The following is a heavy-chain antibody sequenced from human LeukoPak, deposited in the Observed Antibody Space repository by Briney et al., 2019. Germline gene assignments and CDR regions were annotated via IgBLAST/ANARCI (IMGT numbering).Heavy chain of an antibody. J-gene: IGHJ4*02. CDR3: AREGIQLYFPLTH. D-gene: IGHD5-18*01. Sequence: GGSLRLSCAASGFTFSDFWMSWVGPAPGRGLGWGDIIRQEGIENNFVASGKGRFTLSRDNAQKSLYLEIDSRSAEDTGVYYCAREGIQLYFPLTHCGQGTPVTVSS. CDR2: IRQEGIEN. CDR1: GFTFSDFW. V-gene: IGHV3-7*01.